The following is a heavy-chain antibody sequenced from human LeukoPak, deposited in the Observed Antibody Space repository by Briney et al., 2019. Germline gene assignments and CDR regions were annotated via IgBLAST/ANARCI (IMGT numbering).Heavy chain of an antibody. Sequence: GRSLRLSCAASGFTFSSYAMHWVRQAPGKGLQWVANIKTDGSEKYYVDSVKGRFTISRDNAKNSLYLQMNSLRAEDTAVYYCATYSSLNRREFQYWGQGTLLTVSS. D-gene: IGHD3-22*01. CDR2: IKTDGSEK. CDR3: ATYSSLNRREFQY. V-gene: IGHV3-7*01. J-gene: IGHJ1*01. CDR1: GFTFSSYA.